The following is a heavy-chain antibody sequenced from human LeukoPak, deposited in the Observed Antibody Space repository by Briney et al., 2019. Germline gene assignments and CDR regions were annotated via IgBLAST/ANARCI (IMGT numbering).Heavy chain of an antibody. CDR1: GGTFSSYA. CDR3: ARDPEAYYYDSSGYMGYFDL. V-gene: IGHV1-69*04. CDR2: IIPILGIA. D-gene: IGHD3-22*01. J-gene: IGHJ2*01. Sequence: GASVKVSCKASGGTFSSYAISWVRQAPGQGLEWMGRIIPILGIANYAQKLQGRVTITADKSTSTAYMELSSLRSEDTAVYYCARDPEAYYYDSSGYMGYFDLWGRGTLVTVSS.